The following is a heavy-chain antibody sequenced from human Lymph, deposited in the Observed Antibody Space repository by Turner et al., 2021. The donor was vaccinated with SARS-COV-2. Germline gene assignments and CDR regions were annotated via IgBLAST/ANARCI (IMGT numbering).Heavy chain of an antibody. V-gene: IGHV4-39*01. CDR3: ARNAYDFLSCYFSVSAFGI. D-gene: IGHD3-3*01. J-gene: IGHJ3*02. CDR2: IYYCGST. Sequence: QLQLQESGPGLVKPSETLSITCTISGGSISSSSYCWGWIRQPPGKGLECIGSIYYCGSTYYHPSLKSRVTISVDTSKNQFSLKLSSVTAADTALYYCARNAYDFLSCYFSVSAFGILGQGTIVTVSS. CDR1: GGSISSSSYC.